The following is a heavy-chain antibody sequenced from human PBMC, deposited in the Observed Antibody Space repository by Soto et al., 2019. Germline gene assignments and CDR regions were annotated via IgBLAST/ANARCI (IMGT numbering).Heavy chain of an antibody. D-gene: IGHD5-12*01. CDR3: AGRISGYDFDYYCMDV. CDR1: GGTFSSYA. Sequence: GASVKVSCKASGGTFSSYAISWVRQAPGQGLEWMGGIIPIFGTANYAQKFQGRVTITADESTSTAYMELSSLRSEDTAVYYCAGRISGYDFDYYCMDVWGQGTTGTVSS. J-gene: IGHJ6*02. CDR2: IIPIFGTA. V-gene: IGHV1-69*13.